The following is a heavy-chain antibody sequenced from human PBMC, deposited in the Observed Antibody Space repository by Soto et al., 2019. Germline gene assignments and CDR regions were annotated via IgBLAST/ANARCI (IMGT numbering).Heavy chain of an antibody. D-gene: IGHD6-19*01. CDR1: GFTFSSYA. J-gene: IGHJ4*02. CDR3: AKDTAPIVVAGYNNFDY. V-gene: IGHV3-23*01. CDR2: ISGSGGST. Sequence: EVQLLESGGGLVQPGGSLRLSCAASGFTFSSYAMSWVRQAPGKGLEWVSAISGSGGSTYYADSVKGRFPISRDNFKNTLYLQMNSLRAEDTAVYYCAKDTAPIVVAGYNNFDYWGQGTLVSVSA.